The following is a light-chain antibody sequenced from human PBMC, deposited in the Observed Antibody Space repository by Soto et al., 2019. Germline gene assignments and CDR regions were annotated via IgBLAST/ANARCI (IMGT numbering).Light chain of an antibody. Sequence: DIQMTQSPSTLSASVGDRVTITCRTSQSINSWLAWYQEKPGKAPKLLIYKASGLEGGVPSSFSGSGSGTEFTLTISSLQPDDFATYYCQQYNSYPWTFGQGTKVEI. V-gene: IGKV1-5*03. CDR2: KAS. CDR3: QQYNSYPWT. CDR1: QSINSW. J-gene: IGKJ1*01.